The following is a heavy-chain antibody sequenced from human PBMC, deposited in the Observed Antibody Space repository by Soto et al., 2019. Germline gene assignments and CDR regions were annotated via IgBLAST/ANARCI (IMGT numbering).Heavy chain of an antibody. J-gene: IGHJ3*01. CDR2: LYNVDGS. V-gene: IGHV3-53*01. CDR3: ATWHEREHAYDV. Sequence: DVQLVESGGGLIQPGESLRLSCAAFGLTISGKKYVAWVRQAPGKGREWVSALYNVDGSFYADSVKGRFTTSSDSSKTTVYLQMNDLRPDDTAVYYCATWHEREHAYDVWGQGTTVTVSS. D-gene: IGHD1-1*01. CDR1: GLTISGKKY.